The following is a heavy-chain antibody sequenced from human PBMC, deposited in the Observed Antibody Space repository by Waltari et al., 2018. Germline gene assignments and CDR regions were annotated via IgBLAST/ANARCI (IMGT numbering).Heavy chain of an antibody. CDR1: GGSFSGYY. J-gene: IGHJ4*02. Sequence: QVQLQQWGAGLLKPSETLSLTCVVSGGSFSGYYWSWIRQPPGKGLEWIGEINHSGRTNYHPSLKSRVTISIDTSKIQFSLKLRSVTVADTAVYYCARLDYWGQGTLVTVSS. V-gene: IGHV4-34*01. CDR2: INHSGRT. CDR3: ARLDY.